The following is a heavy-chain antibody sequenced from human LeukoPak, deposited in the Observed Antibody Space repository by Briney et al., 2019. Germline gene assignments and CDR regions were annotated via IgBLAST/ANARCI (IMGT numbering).Heavy chain of an antibody. CDR2: ISAYNGNT. V-gene: IGHV1-18*01. Sequence: ASVKVSCKASSYTFTSYGISWVRQAPGQGLEWMGWISAYNGNTNYAQKLQGRVTMTTVTSTSTAYMELRSLRSDDTAVYYCAREDRYYYYGMDVWGQGTTVTVSS. J-gene: IGHJ6*02. CDR3: AREDRYYYYGMDV. CDR1: SYTFTSYG.